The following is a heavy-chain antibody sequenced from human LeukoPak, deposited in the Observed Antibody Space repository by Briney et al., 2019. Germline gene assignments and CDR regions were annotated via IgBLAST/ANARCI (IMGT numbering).Heavy chain of an antibody. J-gene: IGHJ3*02. CDR1: GVSISSYY. Sequence: SDTLSLTCTVSGVSISSYYWSWIRQPPGKGLEWIGYIYYSGSTNYNPSLKSRVTISVDTSKNQFSLKLSSVTAADTAVYYCARVGVRIVVVTAIQGSAFDIWGQGTMVTVSS. CDR3: ARVGVRIVVVTAIQGSAFDI. D-gene: IGHD2-21*02. V-gene: IGHV4-59*01. CDR2: IYYSGST.